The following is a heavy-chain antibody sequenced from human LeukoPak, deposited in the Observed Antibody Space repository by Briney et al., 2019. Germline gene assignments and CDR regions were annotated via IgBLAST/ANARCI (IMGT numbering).Heavy chain of an antibody. CDR3: ARAPLYSGGSGWSIYYFYAMDV. D-gene: IGHD6-19*01. CDR2: IDNSGST. CDR1: GGSISSSY. Sequence: SQTLSLTCTVSGGSISSSYWSWVRQPPGKGLEWIGYIDNSGSTNYNPSPKSRVTISLDTPKSQFSLKLSSVTAADTAVYYCARAPLYSGGSGWSIYYFYAMDVWGQGTTATVSS. V-gene: IGHV4-59*01. J-gene: IGHJ6*02.